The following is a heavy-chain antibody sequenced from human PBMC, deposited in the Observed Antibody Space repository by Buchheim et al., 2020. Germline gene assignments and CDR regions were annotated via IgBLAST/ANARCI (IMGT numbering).Heavy chain of an antibody. CDR2: IRSKAYGGTT. Sequence: EVLLVESGGDLVQPGRSLRLSCTASGFTFGDYAMNWVRQAPGKGLEWVGFIRSKAYGGTTEYAASVRGRFTMSRDDSKSIAYLQMNSLKTEDTAMYFCTTTYYYGSGSYYNPDFWGQGTL. J-gene: IGHJ4*02. V-gene: IGHV3-49*04. CDR1: GFTFGDYA. CDR3: TTTYYYGSGSYYNPDF. D-gene: IGHD3-10*01.